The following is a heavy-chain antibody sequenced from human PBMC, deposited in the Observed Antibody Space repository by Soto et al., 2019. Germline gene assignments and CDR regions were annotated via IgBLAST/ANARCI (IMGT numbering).Heavy chain of an antibody. V-gene: IGHV1-18*04. CDR2: ISAYNGNT. CDR1: GHTFTSYG. D-gene: IGHD5-18*01. J-gene: IGHJ4*02. CDR3: ARLSGYSYGCLDY. Sequence: APEKVACKASGHTFTSYGLSWVRQAPGKGLEWMGWISAYNGNTNYAQKLQGRVTMTTDTSTSTAYMELRSLRSDDTAVYYCARLSGYSYGCLDYWGQGTLVTVSS.